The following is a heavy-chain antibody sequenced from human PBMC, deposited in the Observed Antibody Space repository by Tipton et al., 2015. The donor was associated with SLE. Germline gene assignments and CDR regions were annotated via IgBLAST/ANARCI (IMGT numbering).Heavy chain of an antibody. CDR1: GGSISASSYF. CDR2: TYSSGTS. Sequence: TLSLTCTVSGGSISASSYFWGWIRQPPGKGLEWIGSTYSSGTSYYNPSLESRVTISIDASTNQFSLRLNSVTAADTAVYYCARETPPLTGGALSGTFDDWGQGTPVTVSS. V-gene: IGHV4-39*07. J-gene: IGHJ4*02. CDR3: ARETPPLTGGALSGTFDD. D-gene: IGHD1-26*01.